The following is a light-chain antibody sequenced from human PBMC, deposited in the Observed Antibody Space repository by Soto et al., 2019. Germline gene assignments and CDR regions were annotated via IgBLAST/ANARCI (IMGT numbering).Light chain of an antibody. Sequence: QSVLTQPPSASGSPGQSVAISCTGTSSDVGGYNYVSWYQRNPGKAPKLMIYEVTKRPSGVPDRFSGSKSGNTASLTVSGLQAEDEAEYYCSSYAGTFWVFGGGTKVTVL. CDR1: SSDVGGYNY. V-gene: IGLV2-8*01. CDR3: SSYAGTFWV. CDR2: EVT. J-gene: IGLJ3*02.